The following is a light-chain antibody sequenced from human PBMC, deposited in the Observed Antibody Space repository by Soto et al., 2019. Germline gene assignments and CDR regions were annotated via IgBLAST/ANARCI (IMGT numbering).Light chain of an antibody. J-gene: IGKJ3*01. CDR2: GAS. V-gene: IGKV3-15*01. Sequence: EIVMTQSPATLSVSPGERATLSCRASQSVSSNLAWYQQKPGQAPRLLIYGASTRATGIPARFSGSGSGTEFTLTISTLHSEDFAVYYCQHYNNWPPFTFGPGTKVDIK. CDR3: QHYNNWPPFT. CDR1: QSVSSN.